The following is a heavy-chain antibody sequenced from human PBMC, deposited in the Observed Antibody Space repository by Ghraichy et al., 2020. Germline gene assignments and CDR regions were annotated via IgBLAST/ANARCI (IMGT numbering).Heavy chain of an antibody. J-gene: IGHJ4*02. CDR3: ARQLGYCSGGSCYSFDY. Sequence: SETLSLTCAVYGGSFSGYYWSWIRQPPGKGLEWIGEINHSGGTNYNPSLKSRVTISVDTSKNQFSLKLSSVTAADTAVYYCARQLGYCSGGSCYSFDYWGQGTLVTVSS. CDR2: INHSGGT. V-gene: IGHV4-34*01. D-gene: IGHD2-15*01. CDR1: GGSFSGYY.